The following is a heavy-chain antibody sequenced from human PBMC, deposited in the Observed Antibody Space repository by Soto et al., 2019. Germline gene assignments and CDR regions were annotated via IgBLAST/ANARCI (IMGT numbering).Heavy chain of an antibody. D-gene: IGHD1-26*01. Sequence: SETLSLTCTVSAGSISSYYWSWIRQPPGKGLEWIGYIYYSGNTNYNPSLKSRVTISVEPPQNLFSLKLAAVTAAATAVDYCVVLVGRGWFDSWGQGPLVTVSS. CDR3: VVLVGRGWFDS. CDR1: AGSISSYY. J-gene: IGHJ5*01. V-gene: IGHV4-59*01. CDR2: IYYSGNT.